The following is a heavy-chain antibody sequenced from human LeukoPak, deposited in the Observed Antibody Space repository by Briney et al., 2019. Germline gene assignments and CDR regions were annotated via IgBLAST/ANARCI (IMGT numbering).Heavy chain of an antibody. J-gene: IGHJ4*02. V-gene: IGHV4-59*08. Sequence: PSETLSLTRTVSGGSISSYYWSWIRQPPGKGLEWIGYIYYSGSTNYNPSLKSRVTISVDTSKNQFSLKLSSVTAADTAVYYCARHQYEASGSGTIKYYFDYWGQGTLVTVSS. CDR1: GGSISSYY. CDR2: IYYSGST. D-gene: IGHD3-10*01. CDR3: ARHQYEASGSGTIKYYFDY.